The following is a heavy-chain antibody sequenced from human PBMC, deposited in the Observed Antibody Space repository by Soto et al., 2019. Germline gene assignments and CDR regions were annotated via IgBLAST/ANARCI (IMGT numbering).Heavy chain of an antibody. D-gene: IGHD6-13*01. V-gene: IGHV3-9*01. CDR3: ATGISSSIGYVYFEY. CDR2: ISWNSGSI. CDR1: GFTFDDYA. Sequence: SLRLSCAASGFTFDDYAMNLARQAPGKGLEWVSCISWNSGSIGYADSVKGRFTISRNNDKNSLYLQMTSPRADDTALYYCATGISSSIGYVYFEYWGQGTLVTVS. J-gene: IGHJ4*02.